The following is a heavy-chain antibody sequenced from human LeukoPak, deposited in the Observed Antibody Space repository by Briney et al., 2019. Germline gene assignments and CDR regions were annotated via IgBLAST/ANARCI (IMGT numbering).Heavy chain of an antibody. V-gene: IGHV3-7*03. Sequence: GGSLRLSCAASGFTFSNYGMNWARQAPGKGLEWVASTNHNGNVNYYVDSVKGRFTISRDNAKNSLYLQMSNLRAEDTAVYFCARGGGLDVWGQGATVTVSS. CDR1: GFTFSNYG. D-gene: IGHD3-16*01. CDR3: ARGGGLDV. CDR2: TNHNGNVN. J-gene: IGHJ6*02.